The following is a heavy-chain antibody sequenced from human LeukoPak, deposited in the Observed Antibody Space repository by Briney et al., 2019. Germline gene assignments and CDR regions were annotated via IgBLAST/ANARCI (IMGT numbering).Heavy chain of an antibody. Sequence: GGSLRLSCAASGFTFSSYAMSWVRQAPGKGLEWVSSIGGSGDSTFYADSVKGRFTISRDNSKNTLYLQMNSLRAEDTAVYYCAKDRGGYNPNYFDYWGQGTLVTVSS. CDR2: IGGSGDST. J-gene: IGHJ4*02. CDR3: AKDRGGYNPNYFDY. D-gene: IGHD5-24*01. V-gene: IGHV3-23*01. CDR1: GFTFSSYA.